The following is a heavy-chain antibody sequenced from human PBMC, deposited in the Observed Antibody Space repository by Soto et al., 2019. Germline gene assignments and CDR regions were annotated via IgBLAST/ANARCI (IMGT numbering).Heavy chain of an antibody. V-gene: IGHV4-31*03. D-gene: IGHD3-3*01. CDR1: GGSISSGGYY. Sequence: PSETLSLTCTVSGGSISSGGYYWSWIRQHPGKGLEWIGYIYYSGSTYYNPSLKSRVTISVDTSKNQFSLKLSSVTAADTAVYYCARGVEVLRFLEWSPPPYYFMDVCGKGTTVTGSS. J-gene: IGHJ6*03. CDR2: IYYSGST. CDR3: ARGVEVLRFLEWSPPPYYFMDV.